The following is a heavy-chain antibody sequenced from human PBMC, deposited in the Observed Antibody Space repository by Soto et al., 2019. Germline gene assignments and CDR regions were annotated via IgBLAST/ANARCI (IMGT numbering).Heavy chain of an antibody. V-gene: IGHV1-18*04. CDR1: GYTFTSYG. CDR2: ISAYNGNT. D-gene: IGHD2-2*01. CDR3: ARDTDWGVPAASPYYYYYGMDV. Sequence: QVQLVQSGAEVKKPGASVKVSCKASGYTFTSYGISWVRQAPGQGLEWMGWISAYNGNTNYTQKLQGRVTMTTDTSTSTAYMELRSLRSDDTAVYYCARDTDWGVPAASPYYYYYGMDVWGQGTTVTVSS. J-gene: IGHJ6*02.